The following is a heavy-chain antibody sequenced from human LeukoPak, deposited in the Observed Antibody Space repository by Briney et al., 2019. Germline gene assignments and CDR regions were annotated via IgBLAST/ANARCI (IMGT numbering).Heavy chain of an antibody. J-gene: IGHJ6*02. CDR2: INAGNGNT. CDR3: ARDIGLITIFGVVIICHYYYGMDV. V-gene: IGHV1-3*01. D-gene: IGHD3-3*01. Sequence: GASVKVSCKASGYTFTSYAMHWVRQAPGQRLEWMGWINAGNGNTKYSQKFQGRVTITRDTSASTAYMELSSLRSEDTAVYYCARDIGLITIFGVVIICHYYYGMDVWGQGTTVTVSS. CDR1: GYTFTSYA.